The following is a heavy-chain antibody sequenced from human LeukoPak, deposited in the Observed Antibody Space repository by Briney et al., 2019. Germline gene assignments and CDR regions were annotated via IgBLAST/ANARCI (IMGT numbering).Heavy chain of an antibody. D-gene: IGHD6-13*01. V-gene: IGHV3-21*01. J-gene: IGHJ4*02. Sequence: GGSLRLSCAASGFTFSSYSMTWVRQAPGKGLKWVSSISSSSSYIYYADSVKGRFTISRDNAKNSLYLQMNSLRAEDTAVYYCARHSISWSFDYWGQGTLVTVS. CDR2: ISSSSSYI. CDR3: ARHSISWSFDY. CDR1: GFTFSSYS.